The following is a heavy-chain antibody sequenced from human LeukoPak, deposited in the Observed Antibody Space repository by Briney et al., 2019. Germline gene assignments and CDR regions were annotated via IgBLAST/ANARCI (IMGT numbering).Heavy chain of an antibody. CDR3: ATKQWLAPPPDS. V-gene: IGHV3-74*01. J-gene: IGHJ4*02. D-gene: IGHD6-19*01. Sequence: PGGSLRLSCAASGVTFSKYWMLWVRQAPGKGRESVSRINTDGTVTTYADSVKGRFTVSRDNADNTMFLQMNSVRDEDTAVYYCATKQWLAPPPDSWGQGTPVTVSS. CDR1: GVTFSKYW. CDR2: INTDGTVT.